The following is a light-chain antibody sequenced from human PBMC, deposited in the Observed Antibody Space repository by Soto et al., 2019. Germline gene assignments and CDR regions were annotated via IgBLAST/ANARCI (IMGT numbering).Light chain of an antibody. CDR1: QNIDTF. CDR2: SST. Sequence: DIQMTQSPSSLSASVGDSVTISCRSSQNIDTFLNWYQQKAGEAPKLLIRSSTTLQDGVPSRFTGSGSGTEFALTIGGLQPEDFASYYCQQSHSAPTFGQGTKV. CDR3: QQSHSAPT. V-gene: IGKV1-39*01. J-gene: IGKJ1*01.